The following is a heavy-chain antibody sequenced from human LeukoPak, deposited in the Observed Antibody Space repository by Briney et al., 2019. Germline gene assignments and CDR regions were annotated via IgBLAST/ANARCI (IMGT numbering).Heavy chain of an antibody. CDR1: GGSIGSYY. Sequence: SETLSLTCSVSGGSIGSYYWHWLRQPSGEGLEWIGIVFNNGGTKHNLPLKSRVAISVDTSKNQFALKLSSVTAADTAVYYCVASYGGYVLDYWGQGALVIVSS. V-gene: IGHV4-59*01. J-gene: IGHJ4*02. CDR2: VFNNGGT. CDR3: VASYGGYVLDY. D-gene: IGHD5-12*01.